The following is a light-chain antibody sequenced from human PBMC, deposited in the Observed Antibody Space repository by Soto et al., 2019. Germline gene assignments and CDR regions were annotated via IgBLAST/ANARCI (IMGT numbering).Light chain of an antibody. J-gene: IGLJ2*01. CDR1: SSDVGGYNS. CDR3: SSHISSSTV. V-gene: IGLV2-14*01. Sequence: QSALTQPASVSGSPGQSITISCTGTSSDVGGYNSVSWYQHHPGKAPKLMIYEVSNRPSGVSNRFSGSKSGNTASLIISGLQAEDEADYYCSSHISSSTVFGGGTKLTVL. CDR2: EVS.